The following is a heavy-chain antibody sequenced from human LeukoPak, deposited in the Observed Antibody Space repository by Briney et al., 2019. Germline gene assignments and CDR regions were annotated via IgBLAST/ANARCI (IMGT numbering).Heavy chain of an antibody. Sequence: SGPTLVNPTQTLTLTCTFSGFSLSTSAVGLGWIRQPPGKALEWLALIYWDDDKRYSPSLKSRLTITQDTSKNRVVLTMTNMDPVDTATYYCAHETGTDAFDIWGQGTMVTVSS. D-gene: IGHD1-1*01. CDR1: GFSLSTSAVG. V-gene: IGHV2-5*02. CDR2: IYWDDDK. J-gene: IGHJ3*02. CDR3: AHETGTDAFDI.